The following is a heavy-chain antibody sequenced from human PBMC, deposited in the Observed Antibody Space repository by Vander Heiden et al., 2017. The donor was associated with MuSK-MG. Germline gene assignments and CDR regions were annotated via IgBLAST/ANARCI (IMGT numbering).Heavy chain of an antibody. Sequence: QLQLQESGPGLGKPSETLSLTCTVSGGSISSSSYYWGWIRQPPGKGLEWIGSIYYSGSTYYNPSLKSRVTISVDTSKNQFSLKLSSVTAADTAVYYCARQAPYGDYFDYWGQGTLVTVSS. CDR2: IYYSGST. CDR1: GGSISSSSYY. CDR3: ARQAPYGDYFDY. V-gene: IGHV4-39*01. D-gene: IGHD4-17*01. J-gene: IGHJ4*02.